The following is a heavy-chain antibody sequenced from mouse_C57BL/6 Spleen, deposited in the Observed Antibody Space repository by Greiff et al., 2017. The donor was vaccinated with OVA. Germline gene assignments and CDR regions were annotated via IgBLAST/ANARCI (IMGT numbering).Heavy chain of an antibody. V-gene: IGHV14-2*01. Sequence: VQLKPSGAELVKPGASVKLSCTASGFNIKDYYMHWVKQRTEPGLEWIGRIDPEDGETKYATKFQGEATITADTSSNTACLQLSSLTSEDTAVYYCDRSRDLDYWGQGTTRTDSS. CDR1: GFNIKDYY. CDR2: IDPEDGET. CDR3: DRSRDLDY. J-gene: IGHJ2*01.